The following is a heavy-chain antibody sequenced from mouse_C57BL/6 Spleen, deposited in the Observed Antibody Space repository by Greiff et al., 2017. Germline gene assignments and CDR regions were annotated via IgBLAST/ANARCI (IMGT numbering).Heavy chain of an antibody. Sequence: QVQLQQSGAELMKPGDSVKLSCKATGYTFTGYWIEWVKQRPGHGLEWFGEILPGSGSTNYNENVKGKATFTADPYSNTAYMQLSSLTTENSAIYCGARYGNYWYMDVWGTGTTVTVSS. CDR3: ARYGNYWYMDV. CDR1: GYTFTGYW. D-gene: IGHD2-1*01. J-gene: IGHJ1*03. V-gene: IGHV1-9*01. CDR2: ILPGSGST.